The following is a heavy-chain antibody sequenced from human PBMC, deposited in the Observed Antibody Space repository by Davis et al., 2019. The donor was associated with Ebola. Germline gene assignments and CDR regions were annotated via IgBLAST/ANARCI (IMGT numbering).Heavy chain of an antibody. V-gene: IGHV1-18*01. Sequence: ASVKVSCKASEYTFTSYDISWVRQAPGQGLEWMGWISAYNGNTNYAQILQGRVTMTTDTSTGTAYMELRSLRSDDTAVYFCARTSIVGTTTTASDIWGQGTKVTVSS. CDR3: ARTSIVGTTTTASDI. CDR2: ISAYNGNT. CDR1: EYTFTSYD. J-gene: IGHJ3*02. D-gene: IGHD1-26*01.